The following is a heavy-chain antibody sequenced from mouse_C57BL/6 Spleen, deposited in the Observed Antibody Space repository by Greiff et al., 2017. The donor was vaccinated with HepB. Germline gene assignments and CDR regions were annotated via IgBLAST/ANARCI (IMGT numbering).Heavy chain of an antibody. CDR3: ARDGYYVGGAMDY. Sequence: VQLVESGPGLVAPSQSLSITCTVSGFSLTSYGVDWVRQSPGKGLEWLGVIWGVGSTNYNSALKSRLSISKDNSKSQVFLKMNSLQTDDTAMYYCARDGYYVGGAMDYWGQGTSVTVSS. CDR2: IWGVGST. CDR1: GFSLTSYG. D-gene: IGHD2-3*01. J-gene: IGHJ4*01. V-gene: IGHV2-6*01.